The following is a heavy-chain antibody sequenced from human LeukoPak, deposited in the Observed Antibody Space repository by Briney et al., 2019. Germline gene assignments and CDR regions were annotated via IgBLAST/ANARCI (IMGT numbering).Heavy chain of an antibody. CDR1: GFTVSSNY. J-gene: IGHJ4*02. CDR2: IYSGGST. V-gene: IGHV3-53*01. CDR3: AKSHVSTATGTGRYFDY. Sequence: GGSLRLSCAASGFTVSSNYMSWVRQAPGKGLEWVSVIYSGGSTYYADSVKGRFAISRDNSKNMVYPQMDSLRAEDTAVYYCAKSHVSTATGTGRYFDYWGQGTLVTVSS. D-gene: IGHD3-9*01.